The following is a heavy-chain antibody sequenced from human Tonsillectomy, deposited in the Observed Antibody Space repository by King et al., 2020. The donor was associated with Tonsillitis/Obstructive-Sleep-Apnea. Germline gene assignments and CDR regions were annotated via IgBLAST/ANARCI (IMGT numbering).Heavy chain of an antibody. D-gene: IGHD6-19*01. CDR1: GFTVSSNY. Sequence: VQLVESGGGLVQPGGSLRLSCAASGFTVSSNYMSWVRQAPGKGMEWVSVIYSGGRTYYADSVKGRFTISRDNSKNTLYLQMNSLRAEDTAVYYCARGGAVASKATNLGQGTLVTVSS. CDR2: IYSGGRT. J-gene: IGHJ4*02. V-gene: IGHV3-66*01. CDR3: ARGGAVASKATN.